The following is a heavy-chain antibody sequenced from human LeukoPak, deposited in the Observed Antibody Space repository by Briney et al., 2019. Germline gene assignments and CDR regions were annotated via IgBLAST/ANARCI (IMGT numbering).Heavy chain of an antibody. CDR3: ARGVPPTIWYYYYMDV. CDR2: INHSRST. CDR1: GGSFSGYY. J-gene: IGHJ6*03. D-gene: IGHD3-3*01. V-gene: IGHV4-34*01. Sequence: SETLSLTCAVYGGSFSGYYWSWIRQPPGKGLEWIGEINHSRSTNYNPSLKSRVTISVDTSKNQFSLKLSSVTAADTAVYYCARGVPPTIWYYYYMDVWGKGTTVTVSS.